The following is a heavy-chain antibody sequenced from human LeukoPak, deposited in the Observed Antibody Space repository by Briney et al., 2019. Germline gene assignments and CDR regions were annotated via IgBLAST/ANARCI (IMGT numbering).Heavy chain of an antibody. CDR3: ARRRYDFWSGLARYYFDY. CDR1: GYSFTSYC. CDR2: IYPGDSDT. Sequence: GESLKISCKGSGYSFTSYCIGWVRQMPGKGLEWMGIIYPGDSDTRYSPSFQDQVTISADKSISTAYLQWSSLKASDTAMYYCARRRYDFWSGLARYYFDYWGQGTLVTVSS. D-gene: IGHD3-3*01. J-gene: IGHJ4*02. V-gene: IGHV5-51*01.